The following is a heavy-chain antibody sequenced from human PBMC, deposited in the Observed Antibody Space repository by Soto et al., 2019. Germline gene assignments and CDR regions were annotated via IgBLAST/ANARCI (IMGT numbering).Heavy chain of an antibody. V-gene: IGHV2-5*02. Sequence: QITLKESGPTLVKPTQTLTLTCSFSGFSLTTRPLGVGWIRQSPGKALEGLAFAYWDDDNRYSPSLKSRLTVTKDNSKNQVVLTMTNMDPVDTATYYCGHRRHSCDWNGGFFDYWGQGTLVTVSS. CDR1: GFSLTTRPLG. CDR2: AYWDDDN. CDR3: GHRRHSCDWNGGFFDY. D-gene: IGHD1-1*01. J-gene: IGHJ4*02.